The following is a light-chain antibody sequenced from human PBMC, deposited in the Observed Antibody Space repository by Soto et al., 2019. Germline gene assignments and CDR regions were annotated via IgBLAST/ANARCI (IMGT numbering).Light chain of an antibody. CDR2: EVS. V-gene: IGLV2-14*01. J-gene: IGLJ1*01. Sequence: QSALTQPASVSGSPGQSITISCTGTSSDVGGYNYVSWYQQHPGKAPKLMIYEVSNRPSGVSNRFSGSKSGNTASLTISGIQAADEADYYCSSYTSSSTHNYVFGTGTKLTVL. CDR3: SSYTSSSTHNYV. CDR1: SSDVGGYNY.